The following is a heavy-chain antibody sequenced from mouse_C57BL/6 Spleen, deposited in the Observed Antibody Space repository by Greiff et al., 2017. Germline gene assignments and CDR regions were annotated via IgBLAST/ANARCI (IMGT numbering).Heavy chain of an antibody. D-gene: IGHD4-1*01. J-gene: IGHJ1*03. Sequence: EVMLVEPGGGLVKPGRSLTLSCAASGFTFSSYTMSWVRQTPEKRLAWVATISGGGGNTYYPDRVMGRFPISRDHAKNALYLQMSSLRSEDTALYYCARQSPLNWADFDVWGTGTTVTVSS. CDR1: GFTFSSYT. CDR3: ARQSPLNWADFDV. V-gene: IGHV5-9*01. CDR2: ISGGGGNT.